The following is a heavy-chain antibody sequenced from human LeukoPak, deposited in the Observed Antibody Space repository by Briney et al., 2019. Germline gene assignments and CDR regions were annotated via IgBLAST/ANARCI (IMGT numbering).Heavy chain of an antibody. V-gene: IGHV1-2*02. CDR1: GYTFTGYY. Sequence: ASVKVSCKASGYTFTGYYMHWVRQAPGQGLEWMGWINPNRGGTNYAQKFQGRFTMTRDTSISTAYMELRRLRSDDTAVYYCAREPGGSSWYYFDYWGQGTLVTVSS. J-gene: IGHJ4*02. CDR3: AREPGGSSWYYFDY. CDR2: INPNRGGT. D-gene: IGHD6-13*01.